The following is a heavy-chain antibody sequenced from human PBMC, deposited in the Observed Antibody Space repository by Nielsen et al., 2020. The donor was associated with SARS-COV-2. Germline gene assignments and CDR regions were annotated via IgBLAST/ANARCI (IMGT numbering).Heavy chain of an antibody. CDR3: ASLTGYDILTGYYGMDV. D-gene: IGHD3-9*01. V-gene: IGHV3-9*01. CDR2: ISWNSGSI. J-gene: IGHJ6*02. CDR1: GFTFDDYA. Sequence: SLRLSCAASGFTFDDYAMHWVRQAPGKGLEWVSGISWNSGSIGYADSVKGRFTISRDNAKNSLYLQMNSLRAEDTALYYCASLTGYDILTGYYGMDVWGQGTTVTVSS.